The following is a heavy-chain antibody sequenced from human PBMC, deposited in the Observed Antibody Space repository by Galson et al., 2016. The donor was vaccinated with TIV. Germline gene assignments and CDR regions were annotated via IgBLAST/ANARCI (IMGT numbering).Heavy chain of an antibody. Sequence: QSGAEVKKPGESLRTSCKGSGYRFTSFSITWVRLMPGKGLEWLGRIAPSDSYPNYNPSFQGHVTFSVDKSVSTAYLQWSSLKASDTAMYFCAREREYYVDFWGQGTLVTVSS. V-gene: IGHV5-10-1*01. CDR3: AREREYYVDF. CDR1: GYRFTSFS. D-gene: IGHD2/OR15-2a*01. J-gene: IGHJ4*02. CDR2: IAPSDSYP.